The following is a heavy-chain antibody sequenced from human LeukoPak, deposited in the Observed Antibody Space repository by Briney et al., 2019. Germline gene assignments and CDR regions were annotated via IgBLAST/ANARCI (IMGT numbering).Heavy chain of an antibody. Sequence: SVKVSCKASGGTFSSYAISWVRQAPGQGLEWMGRIIPILGIANYAQKFQGRVTITADKSTSTAYMELSSLRSEDTAVYYCASPYSSGRYSLDYWGQGTLVTVSS. J-gene: IGHJ4*02. CDR1: GGTFSSYA. CDR2: IIPILGIA. V-gene: IGHV1-69*04. D-gene: IGHD6-19*01. CDR3: ASPYSSGRYSLDY.